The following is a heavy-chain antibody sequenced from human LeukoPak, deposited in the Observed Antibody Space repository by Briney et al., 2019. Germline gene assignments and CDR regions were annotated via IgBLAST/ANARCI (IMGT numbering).Heavy chain of an antibody. CDR2: ISGSGGST. CDR1: GFTFSSYA. CDR3: ARIPRAARPPGAFDI. D-gene: IGHD6-6*01. Sequence: PGGSLRLSCAASGFTFSSYAMSWVRQAPGKGLDWVSAISGSGGSTYYADSVKGRFTISRDNSKNTLYLQMNSLRAEDTAVYYCARIPRAARPPGAFDIWGQGTMVTVSS. J-gene: IGHJ3*02. V-gene: IGHV3-23*01.